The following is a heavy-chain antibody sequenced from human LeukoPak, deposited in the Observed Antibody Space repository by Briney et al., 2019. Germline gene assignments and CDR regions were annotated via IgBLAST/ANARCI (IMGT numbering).Heavy chain of an antibody. CDR3: ARDSISHDAFDI. Sequence: GGSLRLSCAASGFTFDDYGMSWVRPAPGKGLEWVSGINWNGGSTGYADSVKGRFTISRDNAKNSLYLQMNSLRAEDTALYYCARDSISHDAFDIWGQGTMVTVSS. V-gene: IGHV3-20*04. D-gene: IGHD2-2*01. J-gene: IGHJ3*02. CDR1: GFTFDDYG. CDR2: INWNGGST.